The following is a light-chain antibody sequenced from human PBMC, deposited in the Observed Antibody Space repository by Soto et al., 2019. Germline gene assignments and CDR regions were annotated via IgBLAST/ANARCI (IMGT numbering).Light chain of an antibody. CDR1: QSVSSSSY. V-gene: IGKV3-20*01. CDR3: RQYGSSPSYT. CDR2: GAS. J-gene: IGKJ2*01. Sequence: EIVLTQSPGTLSLSPGERATLSCRASQSVSSSSYLAWYQQKPGQAPRLLIYGASSRATGIPDRFRGSGSATEFTLTISRLEPEDFAVYYCRQYGSSPSYTFGQGTKLEIK.